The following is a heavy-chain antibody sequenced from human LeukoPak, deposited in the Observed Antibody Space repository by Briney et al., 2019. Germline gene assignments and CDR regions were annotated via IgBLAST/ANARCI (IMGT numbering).Heavy chain of an antibody. CDR3: ARIEAPNWFDP. Sequence: PGRSLRLSCAASGFAFSSYGMHWVRQAPGKGLEWVSVIDSGGSTYHADSVKGRFTISRHNSKNTVYLQMNSLRGEDTAVYYCARIEAPNWFDPWGQGTLVTVSS. CDR2: IDSGGST. CDR1: GFAFSSYG. J-gene: IGHJ5*02. V-gene: IGHV3-NL1*01.